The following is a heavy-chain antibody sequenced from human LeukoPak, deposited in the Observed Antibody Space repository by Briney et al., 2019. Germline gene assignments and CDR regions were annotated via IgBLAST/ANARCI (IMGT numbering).Heavy chain of an antibody. Sequence: ASVKVSCKASGYTFTRYYMHWVRQAPGQGLEWMGWINPNSGGTNYAQKFQGRVTMTRDTSISTAYMGLSRLRSDDTAVYYCARDLDCSSSSCYTSDYYYYYGMDVWGQGTTVTVSS. CDR3: ARDLDCSSSSCYTSDYYYYYGMDV. V-gene: IGHV1-2*02. J-gene: IGHJ6*02. CDR1: GYTFTRYY. CDR2: INPNSGGT. D-gene: IGHD2-2*02.